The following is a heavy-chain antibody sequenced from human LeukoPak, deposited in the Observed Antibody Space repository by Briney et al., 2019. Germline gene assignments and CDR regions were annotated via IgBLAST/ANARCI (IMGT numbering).Heavy chain of an antibody. Sequence: GGSLRLSCVASGFTFSSYAMSWVRQAPGKGLEWVSLISTSSRTHYADSMKGRFTISRDNSRNTLYLQMSSLRAEDTAVYYCTGHHQAYSRTYWGQGTLVTVSS. V-gene: IGHV3-23*05. CDR3: TGHHQAYSRTY. J-gene: IGHJ4*02. CDR1: GFTFSSYA. CDR2: ISTSSRT. D-gene: IGHD4-11*01.